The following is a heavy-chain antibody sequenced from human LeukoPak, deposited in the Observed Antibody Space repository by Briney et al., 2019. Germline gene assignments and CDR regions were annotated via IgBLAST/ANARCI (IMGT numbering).Heavy chain of an antibody. CDR1: GFTFSSYW. CDR2: IRQDGSEK. CDR3: ARSFASGSPDY. Sequence: GGSLRLSCAASGFTFSSYWMTWVRQAPGKGLEWVANIRQDGSEKYYVDSVKGRFTNSRDNAKNSLYLQMNSLRAEDAAVYYCARSFASGSPDYWGQGTLVTVSS. J-gene: IGHJ4*02. D-gene: IGHD3-10*01. V-gene: IGHV3-7*03.